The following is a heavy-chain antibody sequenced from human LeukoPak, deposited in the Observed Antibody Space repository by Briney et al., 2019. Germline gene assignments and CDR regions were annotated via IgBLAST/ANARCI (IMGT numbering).Heavy chain of an antibody. J-gene: IGHJ4*02. D-gene: IGHD3/OR15-3a*01. Sequence: PGGSLRLSCTASKFTLSNYAMSWVRQAPGKGLEWVSVISGSGGSTYYADSVKGRFTISRDNPKDTLFLQMNSLRTEDTAVYYCAKRSNFWTGYLDYWGQGTLVTVSS. V-gene: IGHV3-23*01. CDR1: KFTLSNYA. CDR3: AKRSNFWTGYLDY. CDR2: ISGSGGST.